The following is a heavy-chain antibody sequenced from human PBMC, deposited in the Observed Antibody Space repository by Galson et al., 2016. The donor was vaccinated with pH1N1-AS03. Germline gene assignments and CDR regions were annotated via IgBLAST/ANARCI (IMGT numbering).Heavy chain of an antibody. Sequence: SVKVSCKASGGSFSSFSINWVRQAPGQGLEWKGRITLALGIAHYAQRFQGRLTITAHKSTNTAYMDLSTLISEDTAMYYCAREECSSSSCRRDQNYYMDVWGKGTTVTVSS. CDR1: GGSFSSFS. J-gene: IGHJ6*03. CDR2: ITLALGIA. V-gene: IGHV1-69*02. CDR3: AREECSSSSCRRDQNYYMDV. D-gene: IGHD2-2*01.